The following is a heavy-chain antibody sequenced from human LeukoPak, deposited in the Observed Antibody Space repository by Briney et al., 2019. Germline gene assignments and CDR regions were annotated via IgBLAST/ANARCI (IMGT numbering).Heavy chain of an antibody. CDR2: IYDSGRA. Sequence: SETLSLTCAVSGGFTSSVGYSWSCIRQPPGKGLEWIGYIYDSGRAYYNPSLQSRVTISVDTSKNQFSLKLSSVTAADTAVYFCARVQDAFDIWGQGTMVTVSS. V-gene: IGHV4-30-4*07. CDR1: GGFTSSVGYS. J-gene: IGHJ3*02. CDR3: ARVQDAFDI.